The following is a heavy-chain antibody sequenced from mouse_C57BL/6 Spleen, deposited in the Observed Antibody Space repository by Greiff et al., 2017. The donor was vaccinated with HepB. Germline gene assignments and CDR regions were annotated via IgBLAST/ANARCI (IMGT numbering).Heavy chain of an antibody. D-gene: IGHD1-1*01. CDR2: INPNNGGT. Sequence: VQLQQSGPELVKPGASVKISCKASGYTFTDYYMNWVKQSHGKSLEWIGDINPNNGGTSYNQKFKGKATLTVDKSSSTAYMELRSLTSEDSAVYYCASRYPYYFDYWGQGTTLTVSS. V-gene: IGHV1-26*01. CDR1: GYTFTDYY. J-gene: IGHJ2*01. CDR3: ASRYPYYFDY.